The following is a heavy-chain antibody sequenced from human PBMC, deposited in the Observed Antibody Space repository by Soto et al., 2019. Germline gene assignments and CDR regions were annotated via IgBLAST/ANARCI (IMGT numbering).Heavy chain of an antibody. CDR3: ARGVGGGDCYDY. V-gene: IGHV4-34*01. CDR1: GGSFSGYY. CDR2: INHSGST. Sequence: SETLSLTCAVYGGSFSGYYWSWIRQPPGKGLEWIGEINHSGSTNYNPSLKSRVTISVDTSKNQFSLKLSSVTAADTAVYYCARGVGGGDCYDYWGQGTLVTVSS. D-gene: IGHD2-21*01. J-gene: IGHJ4*02.